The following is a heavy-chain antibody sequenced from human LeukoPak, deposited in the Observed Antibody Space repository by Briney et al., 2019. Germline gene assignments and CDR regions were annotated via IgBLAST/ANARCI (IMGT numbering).Heavy chain of an antibody. V-gene: IGHV3-30-3*01. Sequence: GGSLRLSCAASGFTFSSYAMHWVRQAPGKGLEWVAVISYDGSNKYYADSVKGRFTISRDNSKNTLYLQMNSLRAEDTAVYYCARDNYGDWSWGQGTLVTVSS. D-gene: IGHD4-17*01. CDR1: GFTFSSYA. CDR2: ISYDGSNK. CDR3: ARDNYGDWS. J-gene: IGHJ5*02.